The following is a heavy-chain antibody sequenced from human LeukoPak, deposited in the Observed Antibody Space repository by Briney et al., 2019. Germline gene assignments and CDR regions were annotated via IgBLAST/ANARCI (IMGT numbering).Heavy chain of an antibody. CDR2: ISSSSSTI. CDR1: GFTFSSYS. V-gene: IGHV3-48*02. J-gene: IGHJ4*02. CDR3: ARERHNYDFWSGYDRGFDY. D-gene: IGHD3-3*01. Sequence: GGSLRLSCAASGFTFSSYSMNWVRQAPGKGLEWVSYISSSSSTIYYADSVKGRFTISRDNAKNSLYLQMNSLRDEDTAVYYCARERHNYDFWSGYDRGFDYWGQGTLVTVSS.